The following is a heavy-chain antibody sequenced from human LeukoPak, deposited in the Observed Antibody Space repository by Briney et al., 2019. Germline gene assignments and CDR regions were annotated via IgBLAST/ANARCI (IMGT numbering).Heavy chain of an antibody. D-gene: IGHD4-23*01. CDR3: ARVGGNFAFDY. V-gene: IGHV3-7*01. Sequence: GGSLRLSCAASGFTFSSYWMNWVRQAPGKGLEWVANIKQDGSEKNYVDSVKGRFTTSRDNAKNSLYLQMNSLRAEDTAVYYCARVGGNFAFDYWGQGTLVTVS. CDR2: IKQDGSEK. CDR1: GFTFSSYW. J-gene: IGHJ4*02.